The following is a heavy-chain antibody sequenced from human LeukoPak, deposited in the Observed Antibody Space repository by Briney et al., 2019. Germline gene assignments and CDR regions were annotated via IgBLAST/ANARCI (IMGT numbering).Heavy chain of an antibody. J-gene: IGHJ6*03. CDR2: ISWDSGSS. CDR3: AKDMGASPGHTNNWTFYMDV. V-gene: IGHV3-9*01. CDR1: GFRFDDYT. D-gene: IGHD1-1*01. Sequence: GGSLRLSCAASGFRFDDYTIHWVRQVPGKGLEWVSGISWDSGSSAYADSVRGRFTISRDNAKNALYLQMNSLRAEDTALYYCAKDMGASPGHTNNWTFYMDVWGRGTTVTVSS.